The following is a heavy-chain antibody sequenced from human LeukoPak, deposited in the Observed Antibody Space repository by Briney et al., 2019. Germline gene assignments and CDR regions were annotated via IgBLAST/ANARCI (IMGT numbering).Heavy chain of an antibody. CDR1: GFTFSSYG. D-gene: IGHD5-18*01. J-gene: IGHJ4*02. CDR2: ISSSSSYI. V-gene: IGHV3-21*04. CDR3: ARVGERYSYGLADY. Sequence: GGSLRLSCAASGFTFSSYGMSWVRQAPGKGLEWVSSISSSSSYIYYADSVKGRFTISRDNAKNSLYLQMNSLRAEDTAVYYCARVGERYSYGLADYWGQGTLVTVSS.